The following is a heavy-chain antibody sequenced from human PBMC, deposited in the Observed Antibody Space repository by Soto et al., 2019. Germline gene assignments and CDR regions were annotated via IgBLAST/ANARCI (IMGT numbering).Heavy chain of an antibody. V-gene: IGHV3-33*01. Sequence: QVQLVESGGGVIQPGKSLRLSCAASGFAFSADAMHWVRQAPGKGLEWVAVLWADGSRQFYLDSVKGRFSISRDNSKNTLYLQMNNLRIDDTAMYFCVRGTGHWGLSDNWGQGTLVSVSS. J-gene: IGHJ4*02. CDR2: LWADGSRQ. D-gene: IGHD3-9*01. CDR3: VRGTGHWGLSDN. CDR1: GFAFSADA.